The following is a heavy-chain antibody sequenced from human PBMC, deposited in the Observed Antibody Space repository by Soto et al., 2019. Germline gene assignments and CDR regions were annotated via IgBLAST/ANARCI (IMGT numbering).Heavy chain of an antibody. CDR3: AREDAIMLYY. V-gene: IGHV3-7*01. J-gene: IGHJ4*02. CDR1: GFTFSSYY. Sequence: DVQLVESGGGLVQPGGSLRLSCAASGFTFSSYYMAWVRQAPGKGLEWVANINQDGSDNYYVDSVRGRFTISRDNAKDSLYLQMNSLRAEVTAVYFCAREDAIMLYYWGQGTLVTVSS. CDR2: INQDGSDN. D-gene: IGHD2-8*01.